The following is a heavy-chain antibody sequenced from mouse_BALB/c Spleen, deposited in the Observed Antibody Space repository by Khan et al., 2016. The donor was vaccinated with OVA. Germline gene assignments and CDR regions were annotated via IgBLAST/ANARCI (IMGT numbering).Heavy chain of an antibody. CDR3: ARRHAMDY. V-gene: IGHV9-2-1*01. CDR1: GYTFTDYS. Sequence: QIQLVQSGPELEKPCETVTLSCTASGYTFTDYSMHWLKQAPGKGLKWMGWINTETGEPTYAAYFKGRFSFSLDTSANTAYLQINSVKNEDTATYFCARRHAMDYWGQGTTLTVSS. J-gene: IGHJ4*01. CDR2: INTETGEP.